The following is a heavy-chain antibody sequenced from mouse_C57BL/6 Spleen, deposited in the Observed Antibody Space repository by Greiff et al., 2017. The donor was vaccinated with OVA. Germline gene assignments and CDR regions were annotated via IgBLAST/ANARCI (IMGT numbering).Heavy chain of an antibody. D-gene: IGHD1-1*01. Sequence: EVQLMESGGGLVKPGGSLKLSCAASGFTFSSYAMSWVRQTPEKRLEWVATISDGGSYTYYPDNVKGRFTISRDNAKNNLYLQMSHLKSEDTAMYYCARDGSSYRYFGVWGTGPTVTVSS. CDR1: GFTFSSYA. V-gene: IGHV5-4*01. CDR2: ISDGGSYT. J-gene: IGHJ1*03. CDR3: ARDGSSYRYFGV.